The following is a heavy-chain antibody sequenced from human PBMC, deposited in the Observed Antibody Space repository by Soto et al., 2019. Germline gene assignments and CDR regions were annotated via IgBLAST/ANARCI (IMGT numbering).Heavy chain of an antibody. CDR1: NGSISNFY. CDR3: ARSSHKESWFDP. Sequence: SETLSLTCTVSNGSISNFYWNWIRQSAGKGLEWIGRIHGSGSATYNPSLRSRVTMSVDTSKNQFSLKVNSVTGSDTAVYYCARSSHKESWFDPWGQGTLVTVSS. J-gene: IGHJ5*02. CDR2: IHGSGSA. D-gene: IGHD6-13*01. V-gene: IGHV4-4*07.